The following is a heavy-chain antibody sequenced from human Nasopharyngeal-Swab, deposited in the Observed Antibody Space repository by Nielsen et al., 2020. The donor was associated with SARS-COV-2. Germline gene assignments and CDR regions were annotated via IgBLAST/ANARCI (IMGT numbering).Heavy chain of an antibody. Sequence: GESLKISCAASGFTFSSYWMHWVRQAQGKGLVWVARIKSDGSSTSYADSVKGRFTISRDNAKNTLYLQMNSLRAEDMAVYYCARAYYFDSWGQGTLVTVSS. CDR2: IKSDGSST. V-gene: IGHV3-74*01. CDR1: GFTFSSYW. CDR3: ARAYYFDS. J-gene: IGHJ4*02.